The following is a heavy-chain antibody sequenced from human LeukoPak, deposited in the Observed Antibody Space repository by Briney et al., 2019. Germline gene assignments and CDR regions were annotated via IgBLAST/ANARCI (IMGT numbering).Heavy chain of an antibody. Sequence: GSSVKVSCKASGYTFTSYYMHLVRQAPGQGLEWMGIVNPSGGSTSYAQKLQGRVTMTRDTSTSTVYMELSSLRSEDTAVYYCARDVGRGSGNFDYWGQGTLVTVSS. CDR1: GYTFTSYY. D-gene: IGHD6-19*01. CDR2: VNPSGGST. CDR3: ARDVGRGSGNFDY. J-gene: IGHJ4*02. V-gene: IGHV1-46*01.